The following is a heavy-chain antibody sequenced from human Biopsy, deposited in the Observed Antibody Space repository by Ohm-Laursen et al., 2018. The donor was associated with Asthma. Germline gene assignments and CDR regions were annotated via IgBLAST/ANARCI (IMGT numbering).Heavy chain of an antibody. J-gene: IGHJ5*02. CDR1: GFTLSSYA. Sequence: SLRLSCAATGFTLSSYAIHWVRQAPGKGLEWVSVISSGGGTIDYADSVKGRFTISRNISTNTVYLQMDSLSADDTAVYYCAKVGPGYGDYVGYLDPWGQGTLVTVSS. V-gene: IGHV3-23*01. D-gene: IGHD4-17*01. CDR2: ISSGGGTI. CDR3: AKVGPGYGDYVGYLDP.